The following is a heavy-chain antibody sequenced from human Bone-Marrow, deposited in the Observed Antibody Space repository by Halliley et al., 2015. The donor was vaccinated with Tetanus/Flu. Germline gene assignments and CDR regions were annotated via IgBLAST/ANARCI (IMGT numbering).Heavy chain of an antibody. CDR3: ARDNMAFDC. CDR2: INPSGGST. D-gene: IGHD3-10*01. Sequence: GPEGMGMINPSGGSTNYAQKFQGRVTMTRDTSTSTVYMELSSLRSEDTAVYYCARDNMAFDCWGQGTLVTVSS. V-gene: IGHV1-46*01. J-gene: IGHJ4*02.